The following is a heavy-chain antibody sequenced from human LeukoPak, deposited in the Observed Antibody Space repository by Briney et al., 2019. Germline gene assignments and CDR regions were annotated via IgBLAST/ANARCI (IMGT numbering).Heavy chain of an antibody. J-gene: IGHJ4*02. Sequence: SFSDNYMSWIRQAPGKGLEWIGYIYYSGSTYYNPSLKSRVTISVDTSKNQFSLKLSSVTAADTAVYYCAREVDGRDGLYWGQGTLVTVSS. CDR3: AREVDGRDGLY. D-gene: IGHD5-24*01. CDR2: IYYSGST. CDR1: SFSDNY. V-gene: IGHV4-31*02.